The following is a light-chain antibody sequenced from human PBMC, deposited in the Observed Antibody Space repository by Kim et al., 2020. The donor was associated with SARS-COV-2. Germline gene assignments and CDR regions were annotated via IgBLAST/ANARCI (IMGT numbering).Light chain of an antibody. CDR1: NIGRKS. J-gene: IGLJ3*02. V-gene: IGLV3-21*04. CDR3: QAWYSSCLV. Sequence: SYELTQPPSVSVAPGKTARITCGGNNIGRKSVHCYRQKPGQAPVLVIYYDSDRPSGIPERFSGSNSGNTATLTISRVEAGDEADYYCQAWYSSCLVLGGG. CDR2: YDS.